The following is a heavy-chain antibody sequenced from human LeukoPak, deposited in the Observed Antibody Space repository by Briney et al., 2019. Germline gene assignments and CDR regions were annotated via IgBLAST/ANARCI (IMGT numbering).Heavy chain of an antibody. Sequence: SETLSLTCTVSGVSISSSSYYWGWIRQPPGKGLEWIGSIYYSGSTYYNPSLKSRVTISVDTSKNQFSLKLSSVTAADTAVYYCATQPPGWELLFDYWGQGTLVTVSS. D-gene: IGHD1-26*01. V-gene: IGHV4-39*01. CDR1: GVSISSSSYY. J-gene: IGHJ4*02. CDR3: ATQPPGWELLFDY. CDR2: IYYSGST.